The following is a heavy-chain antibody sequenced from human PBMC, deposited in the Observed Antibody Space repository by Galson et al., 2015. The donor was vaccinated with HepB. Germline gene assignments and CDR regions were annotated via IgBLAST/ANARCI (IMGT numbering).Heavy chain of an antibody. CDR1: GFSLSTSGVG. CDR2: IYWDDDK. D-gene: IGHD2-2*01. V-gene: IGHV2-5*02. J-gene: IGHJ1*01. CDR3: AHIDCSSTSCYRVYFQH. Sequence: ALVKPTQTLTLTCTFSGFSLSTSGVGVGWIRQPPGKALEWLALIYWDDDKRYSPSLKSRLTITKDTSKNQVVLTMTNMDPVDTATYYCAHIDCSSTSCYRVYFQHWGQGTLVTVSS.